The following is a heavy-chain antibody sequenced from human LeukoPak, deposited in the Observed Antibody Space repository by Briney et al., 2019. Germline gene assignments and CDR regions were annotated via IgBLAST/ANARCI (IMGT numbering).Heavy chain of an antibody. V-gene: IGHV3-33*01. CDR2: IWYDGSNK. Sequence: GGSLRLSCAASGFTFSSYGMHRVRQAPGKGLEWVAVIWYDGSNKYYADSVKGRFTISRDNAKNSLHLEMNSLRAEDTAVYYCAREIVSAVAGNFDYWGQGTLVTVSS. J-gene: IGHJ4*02. CDR1: GFTFSSYG. D-gene: IGHD6-19*01. CDR3: AREIVSAVAGNFDY.